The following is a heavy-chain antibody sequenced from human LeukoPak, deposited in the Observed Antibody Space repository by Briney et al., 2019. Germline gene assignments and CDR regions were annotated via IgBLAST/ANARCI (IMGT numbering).Heavy chain of an antibody. V-gene: IGHV1-24*01. CDR3: ATGRRGYSGYDPSTGVTGASNWFDP. Sequence: ASVKVSCKVSGYTLTELSMHWVRQAPGKGLEWMGGFDPEDGETIYAQKFQGRVTMTEDTSTDTAYMELSSLRSEDTAAYYCATGRRGYSGYDPSTGVTGASNWFDPWGQGTLVTVSS. D-gene: IGHD5-12*01. CDR2: FDPEDGET. CDR1: GYTLTELS. J-gene: IGHJ5*02.